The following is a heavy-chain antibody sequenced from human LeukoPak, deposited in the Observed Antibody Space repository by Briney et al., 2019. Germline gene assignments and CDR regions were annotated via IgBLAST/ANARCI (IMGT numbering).Heavy chain of an antibody. CDR1: GFTFSSYE. V-gene: IGHV3-48*03. J-gene: IGHJ4*02. CDR3: TRDEVGSSTEFDY. Sequence: GGSLRLSCAASGFTFSSYEMNWVRQAPGKGLEWISYISSSGSTTKYADSVKGRFTISRDNTKNSLDLQMNSLRVEDTAVYYCTRDEVGSSTEFDYWGQGTLVTVSS. D-gene: IGHD1-26*01. CDR2: ISSSGSTT.